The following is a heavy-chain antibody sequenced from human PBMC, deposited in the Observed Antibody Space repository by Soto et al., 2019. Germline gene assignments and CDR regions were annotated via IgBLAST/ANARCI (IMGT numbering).Heavy chain of an antibody. CDR3: AKVWGAYYYYGMDV. Sequence: GGSLRLSCAASGFTSSISAMSWVRQAPGKGLEWVSAISASGDSTYYADSVKGRFTISKDNSKNTLYVQMNSLRAEDTAVYYCAKVWGAYYYYGMDVWGQGTTVTVSS. V-gene: IGHV3-23*01. CDR1: GFTSSISA. CDR2: ISASGDST. D-gene: IGHD3-16*01. J-gene: IGHJ6*02.